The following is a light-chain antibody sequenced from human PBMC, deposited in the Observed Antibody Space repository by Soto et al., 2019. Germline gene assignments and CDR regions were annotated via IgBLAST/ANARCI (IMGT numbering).Light chain of an antibody. J-gene: IGLJ1*01. Sequence: QSVLTQPASVSGSPGQSVTISCTGTSSDVGAYKYVSWYQKHPGNAPKLMIYGVSNRPSGISNRFSGSKSGNTAFLTTSGLQPEDEADYYCSSFTGPTTLDVFGTGTKLTVL. V-gene: IGLV2-14*03. CDR2: GVS. CDR1: SSDVGAYKY. CDR3: SSFTGPTTLDV.